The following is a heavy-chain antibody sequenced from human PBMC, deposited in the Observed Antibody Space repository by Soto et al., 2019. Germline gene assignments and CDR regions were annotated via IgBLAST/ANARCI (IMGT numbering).Heavy chain of an antibody. Sequence: QVQLVQSGAEVKKPGSSVKVSCKASGGTFSSYAISWVRQSPGQGLEWMGGISPIFGTANYAQKFQGRVTITADESTSTAYMELSSLRSEDTAVYYCARLLHGYSPVFDYWGQGTLVTVAS. CDR2: ISPIFGTA. CDR3: ARLLHGYSPVFDY. J-gene: IGHJ4*02. D-gene: IGHD5-18*01. V-gene: IGHV1-69*12. CDR1: GGTFSSYA.